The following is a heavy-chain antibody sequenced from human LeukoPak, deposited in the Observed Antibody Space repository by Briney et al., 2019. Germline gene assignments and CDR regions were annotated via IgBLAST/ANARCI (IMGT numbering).Heavy chain of an antibody. D-gene: IGHD6-13*01. CDR3: ARDTPGYSSSWYDY. J-gene: IGHJ4*02. CDR2: ISSSSSYI. Sequence: PGGSLRLSCAASGFTFSSYSMNWVRQAPGKGLEWVSSISSSSSYIYYADSVKGRFTISRDNAKNSLYLQMNSLRAEDTAVYYCARDTPGYSSSWYDYWGQGTLVTVSS. CDR1: GFTFSSYS. V-gene: IGHV3-21*01.